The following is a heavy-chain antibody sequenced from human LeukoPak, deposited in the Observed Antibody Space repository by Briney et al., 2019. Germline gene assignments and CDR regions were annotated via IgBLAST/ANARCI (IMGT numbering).Heavy chain of an antibody. CDR3: ARGLDDILTGPYYYYYYMDV. D-gene: IGHD3-9*01. CDR2: IKEDGSEK. CDR1: GFTFSSNW. V-gene: IGHV3-7*01. Sequence: PGGSLRLSCAASGFTFSSNWMSWVRQAPGKGLEWVANIKEDGSEKYYVDSVKGRFTISRDNAKNSLYLQMNSLRAEDTAVYYCARGLDDILTGPYYYYYYMDVWGKGTTVTVSS. J-gene: IGHJ6*03.